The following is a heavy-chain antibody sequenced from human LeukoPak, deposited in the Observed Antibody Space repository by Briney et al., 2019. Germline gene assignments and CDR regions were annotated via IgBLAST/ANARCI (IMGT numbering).Heavy chain of an antibody. D-gene: IGHD6-13*01. Sequence: GGSLRLSCAASGFTFSTYWMHWVRQVPGKGLEWVSRIKGDEMTTNYADSVEGRFTISRDNAKNTVYLEINSLRAEDTAVYYCASTSGAQQLVYFDYWGQGTLVTVSS. V-gene: IGHV3-74*01. CDR1: GFTFSTYW. CDR3: ASTSGAQQLVYFDY. J-gene: IGHJ4*02. CDR2: IKGDEMTT.